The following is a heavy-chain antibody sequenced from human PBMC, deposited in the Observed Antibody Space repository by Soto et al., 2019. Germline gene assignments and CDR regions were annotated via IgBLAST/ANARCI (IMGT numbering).Heavy chain of an antibody. D-gene: IGHD3-10*01. CDR2: ILWDDDK. J-gene: IGHJ5*02. CDR1: GFSLSTTGVG. CDR3: AHASGSPQWFDP. V-gene: IGHV2-5*02. Sequence: QITLKESGPTLVKPTQTLTLTCTFSGFSLSTTGVGVGWIRQPPRKALEWLALILWDDDKRYSPSLKSRLTITKDTSKNQVVLTMTNMDPVDTGTYYCAHASGSPQWFDPWGQGTLVTVSS.